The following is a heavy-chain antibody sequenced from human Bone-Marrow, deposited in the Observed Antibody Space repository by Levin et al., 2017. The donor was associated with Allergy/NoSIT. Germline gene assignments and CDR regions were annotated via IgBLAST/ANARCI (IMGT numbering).Heavy chain of an antibody. Sequence: GASVKVSCKASGYTFTSYGITWVRQAPGQGLEWMGWISAYNGDTGYAQNLQGRLTVTTDTSPSTAYMELRSLRSDDTAVYYCARKPTGQAPDYWGQGTLVTVSS. CDR2: ISAYNGDT. J-gene: IGHJ4*02. CDR3: ARKPTGQAPDY. D-gene: IGHD1-14*01. CDR1: GYTFTSYG. V-gene: IGHV1-18*01.